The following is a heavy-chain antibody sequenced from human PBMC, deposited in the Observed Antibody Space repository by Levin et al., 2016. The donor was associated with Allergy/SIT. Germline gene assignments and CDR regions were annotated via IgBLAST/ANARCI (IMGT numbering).Heavy chain of an antibody. D-gene: IGHD6-13*01. Sequence: GESLKISCAGSGFTFSDYAMSWVRQAPGKGLEWVSSFGLSDGSPYYADSVKGRFTVSRDNSKNTLFLEMLSLSADDTAVYYCAKHRDSSTWYHSSPNDWGQGTLVTVSS. V-gene: IGHV3-23*01. J-gene: IGHJ4*02. CDR3: AKHRDSSTWYHSSPND. CDR1: GFTFSDYA. CDR2: FGLSDGSP.